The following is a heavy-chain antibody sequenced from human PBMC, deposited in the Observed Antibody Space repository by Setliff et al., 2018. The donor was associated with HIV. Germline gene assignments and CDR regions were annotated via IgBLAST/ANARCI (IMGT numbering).Heavy chain of an antibody. V-gene: IGHV1-46*01. Sequence: ASVKVSCKASGYTFTSYYMHWVRQAPGQGLEWMGIINPSGGSTSYAQKFQGRVTMTRDTSTSTVYMELSSLRSEDTAVYYCARDRNVVVLAAYAFDIWGQGTRVTVSS. D-gene: IGHD2-15*01. CDR2: INPSGGST. CDR1: GYTFTSYY. CDR3: ARDRNVVVLAAYAFDI. J-gene: IGHJ3*02.